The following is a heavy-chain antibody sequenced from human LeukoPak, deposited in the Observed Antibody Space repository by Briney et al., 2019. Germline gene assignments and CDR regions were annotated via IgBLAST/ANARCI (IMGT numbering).Heavy chain of an antibody. D-gene: IGHD1-26*01. CDR2: INHSGST. CDR3: ASGELYYFDY. J-gene: IGHJ4*02. V-gene: IGHV4-34*01. Sequence: SETLSLTCAVYGGSFSGYYWSWIRQPPGKGLEWIGEINHSGSTNYNPSLGSRVTISVDTSKNQFSLKLSSVTAADTAVYYCASGELYYFDYWGQGTLVTVSS. CDR1: GGSFSGYY.